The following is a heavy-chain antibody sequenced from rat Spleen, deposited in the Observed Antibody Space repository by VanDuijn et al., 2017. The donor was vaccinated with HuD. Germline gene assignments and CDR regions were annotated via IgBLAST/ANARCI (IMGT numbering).Heavy chain of an antibody. J-gene: IGHJ4*01. V-gene: IGHV5-29*01. CDR1: GFTFSDYY. Sequence: EVQLVESDGGLVQPGRSLKLSCAASGFTFSDYYMAWVRQAPTKGLEWVATISYDGSSTYYRDSVKGRFTISRDNAKNTLYLQMDSLRSEDTATYYCARRGGGPTLSVMDAWGQGASVTVSS. D-gene: IGHD1-4*01. CDR3: ARRGGGPTLSVMDA. CDR2: ISYDGSST.